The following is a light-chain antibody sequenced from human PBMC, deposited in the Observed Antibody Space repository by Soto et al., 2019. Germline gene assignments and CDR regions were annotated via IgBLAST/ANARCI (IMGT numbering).Light chain of an antibody. CDR1: QSVSSSY. CDR3: QQYGSSRPLT. J-gene: IGKJ4*01. CDR2: GAS. Sequence: DIVLTQSPGTLSLSPGESATLSCRASQSVSSSYLAWYQQKPGQAPRLLIYGASSRATGIPDRFSGSGSGTDFTLTISRLEPEDFAVYYCQQYGSSRPLTFGGGTKVDIK. V-gene: IGKV3-20*01.